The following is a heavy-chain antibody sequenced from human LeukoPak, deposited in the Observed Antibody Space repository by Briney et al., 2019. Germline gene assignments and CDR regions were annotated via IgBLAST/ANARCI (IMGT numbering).Heavy chain of an antibody. CDR2: IKQDGSET. Sequence: GGSLRLSCADSGFTFSSYWMTWVRQAPGKGLEWVANIKQDGSETYYVDSVMGRFTISRDNAKNSLYLQMNSLRAEDTAVYYCARETIHDRAFDIWGQGTMVTVSS. CDR3: ARETIHDRAFDI. CDR1: GFTFSSYW. J-gene: IGHJ3*02. D-gene: IGHD1-1*01. V-gene: IGHV3-7*05.